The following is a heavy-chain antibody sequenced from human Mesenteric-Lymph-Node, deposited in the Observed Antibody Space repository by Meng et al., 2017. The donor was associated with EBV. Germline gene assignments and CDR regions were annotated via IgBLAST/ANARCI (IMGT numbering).Heavy chain of an antibody. Sequence: QVGRVRSVGEVKKPGASWKVSCKASGYTFTSYYMHWVRQAPGQGLEWMGIINPSGGSTSYAQKFQGRVTMTRDTSTSTVYMELSSLRSEDTAVYYCVRAHDVGGDCFDHWGQGTLVTVSS. J-gene: IGHJ4*02. V-gene: IGHV1-46*01. CDR3: VRAHDVGGDCFDH. CDR2: INPSGGST. CDR1: GYTFTSYY. D-gene: IGHD2-21*01.